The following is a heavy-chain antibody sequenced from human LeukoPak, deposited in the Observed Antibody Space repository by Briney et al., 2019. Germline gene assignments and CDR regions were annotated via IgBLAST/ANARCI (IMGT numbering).Heavy chain of an antibody. J-gene: IGHJ6*02. V-gene: IGHV1-18*01. CDR2: ISAYNGNT. CDR1: GYTFPIYG. Sequence: ASVKVSCKASGYTFPIYGISWVRQAPGQGLEWMGWISAYNGNTNYTQRVQGRVTMTTDTSTSTGYMELRSLRSDDTAVYYCARDDDIVVGRNGMDVWGQGTTVTVSS. CDR3: ARDDDIVVGRNGMDV. D-gene: IGHD2-15*01.